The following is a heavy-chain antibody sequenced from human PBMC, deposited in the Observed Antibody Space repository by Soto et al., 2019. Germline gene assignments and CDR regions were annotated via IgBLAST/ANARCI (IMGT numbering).Heavy chain of an antibody. J-gene: IGHJ4*02. D-gene: IGHD1-7*01. CDR1: GFTFSSYW. CDR2: IKQDGSEK. V-gene: IGHV3-7*01. Sequence: EVQLVESGGGLVQPGGSLRLSCAASGFTFSSYWMSWVRQAPGKGLEWVANIKQDGSEKYYVDSVKGRFTISRDNAKNSLYLQMNSLRAEDTAVYYCARDRSPRLELRGAFIDYWGQGTLVTVSS. CDR3: ARDRSPRLELRGAFIDY.